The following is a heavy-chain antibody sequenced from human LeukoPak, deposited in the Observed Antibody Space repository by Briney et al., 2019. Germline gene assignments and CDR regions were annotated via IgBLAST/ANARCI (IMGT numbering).Heavy chain of an antibody. Sequence: SETLSLTCAVYGGSFSGYYWSWIRQPPGKGLEWIGEINHSGSTNYNPSLKSRVTISVDTSKNLFSLKLSSVTAADTAVYYCARRVTDTYYYYYSIDVWGKGTTVTVSS. CDR2: INHSGST. CDR3: ARRVTDTYYYYYSIDV. D-gene: IGHD2-21*02. J-gene: IGHJ6*03. V-gene: IGHV4-34*01. CDR1: GGSFSGYY.